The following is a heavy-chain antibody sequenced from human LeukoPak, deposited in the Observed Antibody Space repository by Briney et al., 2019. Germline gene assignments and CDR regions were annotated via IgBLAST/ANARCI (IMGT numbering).Heavy chain of an antibody. V-gene: IGHV1-2*02. D-gene: IGHD3-22*01. CDR1: GYTFTGHY. J-gene: IGHJ4*02. Sequence: ASVKVSCKASGYTFTGHYMHWVRQAPGQGLEWVGWINPNSGGTNYAQKFQGRVTMTRDTSISTAYMELSRLRSDDTAVYYCARDGPDYYDSSGYLPYLDYWGQGTLVTVSS. CDR2: INPNSGGT. CDR3: ARDGPDYYDSSGYLPYLDY.